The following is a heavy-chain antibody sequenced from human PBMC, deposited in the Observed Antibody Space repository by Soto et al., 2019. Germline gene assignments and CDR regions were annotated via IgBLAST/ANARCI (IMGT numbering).Heavy chain of an antibody. CDR2: IYYSGST. Sequence: QVQLQESGPGLVKPSQTLSLTCTVSGGSISSGDYYWSWIRQPPGKGLEWIGYIYYSGSTYYNPSLKSRVTIXXDXSXXQFSLKLSSVTAADTAVYYCARAEMATPRHWYFDLWGRGTLVTVSS. CDR3: ARAEMATPRHWYFDL. D-gene: IGHD2-15*01. J-gene: IGHJ2*01. V-gene: IGHV4-30-4*01. CDR1: GGSISSGDYY.